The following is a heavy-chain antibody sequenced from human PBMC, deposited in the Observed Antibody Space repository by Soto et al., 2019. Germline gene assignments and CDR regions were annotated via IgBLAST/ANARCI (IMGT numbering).Heavy chain of an antibody. CDR1: GFSLSDYW. Sequence: GGSLRLSCAASGFSLSDYWMHWVRQVPGKGLLWVSRISVDGRDTTYADSVKGRFTISRDNSKNTLYLQMNSLRAEDTAVYYCDYTDCSSTSCYPAWGQGTLVTVSS. J-gene: IGHJ4*02. CDR2: ISVDGRDT. CDR3: DYTDCSSTSCYPA. D-gene: IGHD2-2*01. V-gene: IGHV3-74*03.